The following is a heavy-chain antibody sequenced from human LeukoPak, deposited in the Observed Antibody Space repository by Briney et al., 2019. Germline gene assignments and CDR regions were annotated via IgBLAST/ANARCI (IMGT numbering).Heavy chain of an antibody. CDR2: ISSSSSYI. CDR1: GFTFSSYS. CDR3: ARVAARPGYYYYYYMDV. J-gene: IGHJ6*03. V-gene: IGHV3-21*04. D-gene: IGHD6-6*01. Sequence: GGSLRLSCAASGFTFSSYSMNWVRQAPGKGLEWVSSISSSSSYIYYADSVKGRFTISRDNAKNSLYLQMNSLRAEDTAVYYCARVAARPGYYYYYYMDVWGKGTTVTVSS.